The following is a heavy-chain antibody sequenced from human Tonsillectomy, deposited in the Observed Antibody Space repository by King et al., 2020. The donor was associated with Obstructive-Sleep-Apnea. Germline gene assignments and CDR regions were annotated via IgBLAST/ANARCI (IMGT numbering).Heavy chain of an antibody. CDR2: IGAAGDT. CDR3: ARSVGGSLKGPFDY. J-gene: IGHJ4*02. V-gene: IGHV3-13*01. D-gene: IGHD1-26*01. CDR1: GFTFSNFD. Sequence: DVQLVESGGALAQPGESLRLSCAASGFTFSNFDMHWVRQIIGKGLEWVSAIGAAGDTYYPVSVKGRFTISRDNAKNSLYLQMNSLGDGDTAVYYCARSVGGSLKGPFDYLGQGTLVIVSS.